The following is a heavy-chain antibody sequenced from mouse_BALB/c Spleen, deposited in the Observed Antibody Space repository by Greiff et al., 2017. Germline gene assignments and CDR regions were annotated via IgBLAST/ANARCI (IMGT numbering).Heavy chain of an antibody. J-gene: IGHJ3*01. V-gene: IGHV3-6*02. CDR1: GYSITSGYY. CDR3: ARDRDGYGWFAY. Sequence: EVQLQQSGPGLVKPSQSLSLTCSVTGYSITSGYYWNWIRQFPGNKLEWMGYISYDGSNNYNPSLKNRISITRDTSKNQFFLKLNSVTTEDTATYYCARDRDGYGWFAYWGQGTLVTVSA. CDR2: ISYDGSN. D-gene: IGHD2-2*01.